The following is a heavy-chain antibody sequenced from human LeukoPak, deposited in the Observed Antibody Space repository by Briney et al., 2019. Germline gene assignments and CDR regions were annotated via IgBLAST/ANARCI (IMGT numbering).Heavy chain of an antibody. J-gene: IGHJ6*02. Sequence: ASVTVSCKASGYTFTSYDINWVRQAPGQGLEWMGWMNPNSGNTGYAQKFQGRVTMTRNTSISTAYMELSSLRSEDTAVYYCARGSRTYYDFWSGYYPYYYYGMDVWGQGTTVTVSS. CDR2: MNPNSGNT. V-gene: IGHV1-8*01. D-gene: IGHD3-3*01. CDR3: ARGSRTYYDFWSGYYPYYYYGMDV. CDR1: GYTFTSYD.